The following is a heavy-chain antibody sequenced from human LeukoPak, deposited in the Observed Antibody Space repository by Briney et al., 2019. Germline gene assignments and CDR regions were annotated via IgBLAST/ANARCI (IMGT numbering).Heavy chain of an antibody. D-gene: IGHD6-19*01. CDR1: GFTFSSYN. CDR3: ARGQLLGVSDAFDI. CDR2: ISSSGSTI. J-gene: IGHJ3*02. Sequence: GGSLRLSCAASGFTFSSYNMNWVRQAPGKGLEWVSSISSSGSTIYYADSVKGRFTISRDNAKNSLYLQMNSLRAEDTAVYYCARGQLLGVSDAFDIWGQGTMVTVSS. V-gene: IGHV3-21*04.